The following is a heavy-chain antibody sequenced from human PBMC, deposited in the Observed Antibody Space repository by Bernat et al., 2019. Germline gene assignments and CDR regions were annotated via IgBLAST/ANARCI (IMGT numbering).Heavy chain of an antibody. CDR3: ARHPMFGSGSYLPDY. D-gene: IGHD3-10*01. CDR1: GGSISSRSYS. Sequence: QLQLQESGPGLVKPSETLSLTCAVSGGSISSRSYSWGWVRQPPGKGLEWIGSIYYSGNTYYNPSLKSRVTISVDTSKSQFSLKLSSVTAADTAVYYCARHPMFGSGSYLPDYWGQGTLVTVSS. J-gene: IGHJ4*02. V-gene: IGHV4-39*01. CDR2: IYYSGNT.